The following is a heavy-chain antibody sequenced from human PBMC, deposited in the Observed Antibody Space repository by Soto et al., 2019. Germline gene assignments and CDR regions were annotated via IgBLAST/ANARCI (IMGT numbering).Heavy chain of an antibody. CDR3: ARDRWFDP. CDR1: GDSISGSY. CDR2: VHYSGST. V-gene: IGHV4-59*01. Sequence: SETLSLTCTVSGDSISGSYWSWIRQPPGKGLEWIGYVHYSGSTNYNPSLKSRVTISVDTSKNQFSLKLSSVTAADTAVYYCARDRWFDPWGQGTLVTVSS. J-gene: IGHJ5*02.